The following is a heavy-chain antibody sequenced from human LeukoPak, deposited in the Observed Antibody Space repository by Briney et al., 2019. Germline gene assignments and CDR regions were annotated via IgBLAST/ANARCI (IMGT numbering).Heavy chain of an antibody. V-gene: IGHV4-31*03. CDR2: IYYSGST. CDR1: GGSISSGGYY. Sequence: PSETLSLTCTVSGGSISSGGYYWSWIRRHPGKGLEWIGYIYYSGSTYYNPSLKSRVTISVDTSKNQFSLKLSSVTAADTAVYYCARATNYYDSSGYYYDGLMYFDYWGQGTLVTVSS. J-gene: IGHJ4*02. CDR3: ARATNYYDSSGYYYDGLMYFDY. D-gene: IGHD3-22*01.